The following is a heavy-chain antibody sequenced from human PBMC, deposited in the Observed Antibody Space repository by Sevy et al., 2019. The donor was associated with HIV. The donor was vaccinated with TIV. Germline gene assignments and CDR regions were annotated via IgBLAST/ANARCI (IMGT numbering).Heavy chain of an antibody. CDR1: GFTVSSNY. Sequence: GGSLRLSCAASGFTVSSNYMSWVRQAPGKGLEWVSVNYSGGSTYYADSVKGRFTISRDNSKNTLYLQMNSLRAEDTAVYYCARDLKGSSGPPAWGQGTLVTVSS. V-gene: IGHV3-53*01. J-gene: IGHJ5*02. D-gene: IGHD6-6*01. CDR2: NYSGGST. CDR3: ARDLKGSSGPPA.